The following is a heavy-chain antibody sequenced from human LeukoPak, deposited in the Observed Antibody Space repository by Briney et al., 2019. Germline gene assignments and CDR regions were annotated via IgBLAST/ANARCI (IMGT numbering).Heavy chain of an antibody. J-gene: IGHJ4*02. V-gene: IGHV4-34*01. CDR3: ARPEYCSGGSCYPRGYYFDY. CDR1: GGSFSGYY. D-gene: IGHD2-15*01. CDR2: INHSGST. Sequence: SETLSLTCAVYGGSFSGYYWSWIRQPPGKGLEWIGEINHSGSTNYNPSLKSRVTISVDTSKNQFSLKLSSVTAADTAVYYCARPEYCSGGSCYPRGYYFDYWGQGTLVTVSS.